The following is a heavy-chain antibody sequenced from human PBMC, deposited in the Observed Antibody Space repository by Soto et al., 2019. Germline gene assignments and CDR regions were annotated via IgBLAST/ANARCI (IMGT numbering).Heavy chain of an antibody. CDR1: GGSFSGYY. CDR2: INHSGST. V-gene: IGHV4-34*01. Sequence: SETLSLTCAVYGGSFSGYYWSWIRQPPGKGLEWIGEINHSGSTNYNPSLKSRVTISVDTSKNQFSLKLSSVTAADTAVYYCARDMIYYYYYGMDVWGQGTTVTVSS. CDR3: ARDMIYYYYYGMDV. J-gene: IGHJ6*02. D-gene: IGHD3-16*01.